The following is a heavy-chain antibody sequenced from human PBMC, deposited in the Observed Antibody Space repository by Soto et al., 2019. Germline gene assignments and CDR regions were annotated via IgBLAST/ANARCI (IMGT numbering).Heavy chain of an antibody. CDR1: GGSISSGGYY. CDR3: AIIQLWLQGTPSGVDYDMDV. CDR2: IYYSGST. V-gene: IGHV4-31*03. Sequence: VQLQESGPGLVKPSQTLSLTCTVSGGSISSGGYYWNWIRQHPGKGLEWIGYIYYSGSTYYNPSLKSRVTISVDTSKNQFSLKLSSVTAADTAVYYCAIIQLWLQGTPSGVDYDMDVWGQGTTVTVSS. J-gene: IGHJ6*02. D-gene: IGHD5-18*01.